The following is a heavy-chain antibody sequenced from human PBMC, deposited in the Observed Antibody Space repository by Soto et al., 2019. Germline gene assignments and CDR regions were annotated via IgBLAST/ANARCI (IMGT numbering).Heavy chain of an antibody. J-gene: IGHJ5*01. CDR1: GGSISSSSFH. Sequence: SETLSLTCTVSGGSISSSSFHWGWIRQPPGKGLEWIGSIYYSGSTYYSPSLKSRVTISVDTSKNQFSLKLSSVTAADTAVYYCARSERAAGTDWWFDSWGQGTLVTVFS. V-gene: IGHV4-39*01. CDR3: ARSERAAGTDWWFDS. D-gene: IGHD6-13*01. CDR2: IYYSGST.